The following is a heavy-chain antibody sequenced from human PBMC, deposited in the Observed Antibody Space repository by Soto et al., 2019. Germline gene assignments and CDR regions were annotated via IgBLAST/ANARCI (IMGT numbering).Heavy chain of an antibody. CDR1: GYTFTGYY. J-gene: IGHJ6*02. V-gene: IGHV1-2*02. CDR2: INPNSGGT. D-gene: IGHD3-22*01. CDR3: ARDRYYDSSGPNYGMDV. Sequence: ASVKVSCKASGYTFTGYYMRWVRQAPGQGLEWMGWINPNSGGTNYAQKFQGRVTMTRDTSISTAYMELSRLRSDDTAVYYCARDRYYDSSGPNYGMDVWGQGTTVTVSS.